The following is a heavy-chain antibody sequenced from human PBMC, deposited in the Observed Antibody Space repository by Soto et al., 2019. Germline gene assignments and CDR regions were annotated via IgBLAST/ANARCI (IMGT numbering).Heavy chain of an antibody. CDR1: CGFLSGYY. CDR2: INHSGST. CDR3: ARGGAAAGRKFDY. J-gene: IGHJ4*02. Sequence: PSETLFLTCAGHCGFLSGYYWSLIREPPGRGLEWIGEINHSGSTNYNPSLKSRVTISVDTSKNQFSLKLSSVTAADTAVYYCARGGAAAGRKFDYWGQGTLVTVSS. V-gene: IGHV4-34*01. D-gene: IGHD6-13*01.